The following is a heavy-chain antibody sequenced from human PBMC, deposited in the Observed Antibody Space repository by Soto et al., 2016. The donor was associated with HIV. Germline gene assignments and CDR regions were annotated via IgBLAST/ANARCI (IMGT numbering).Heavy chain of an antibody. CDR1: GFTFSSYS. V-gene: IGHV3-48*04. Sequence: EVQLVESGGGLGQPGGSLRLSCAASGFTFSSYSMNWVRQAPGKGLEWVSYISSSSSTIYYVDSVKGRFTISRDNAKKSLYLQMNSLRAEDTAVYYCARDSAVTTGSHAFDVWGQGQWSPSLQ. CDR2: ISSSSSTI. J-gene: IGHJ3*01. D-gene: IGHD4-17*01. CDR3: ARDSAVTTGSHAFDV.